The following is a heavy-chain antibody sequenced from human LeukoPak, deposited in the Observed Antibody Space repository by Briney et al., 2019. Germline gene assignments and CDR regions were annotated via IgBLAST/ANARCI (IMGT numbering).Heavy chain of an antibody. V-gene: IGHV1-18*01. CDR2: ISAYNGNT. CDR1: GYTFTSYG. Sequence: ASVKVSCKASGYTFTSYGISWVRQAPGQGLEWMGWISAYNGNTNYAQKLQGRVTMTTDTSTSTAYMELRSLRSDDTAVYYCARLDCGGDCYSSYFDYWVQGPLVTVSS. CDR3: ARLDCGGDCYSSYFDY. J-gene: IGHJ4*02. D-gene: IGHD2-21*02.